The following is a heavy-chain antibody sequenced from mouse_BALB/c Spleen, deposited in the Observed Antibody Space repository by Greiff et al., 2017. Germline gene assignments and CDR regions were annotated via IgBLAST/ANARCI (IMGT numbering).Heavy chain of an antibody. CDR3: ARSNYRYDGDY. CDR1: GFTFSSFG. Sequence: EVQVVESGGGLVQPGGSRKLSCAASGFTFSSFGMHWVRQAPEKGLEWVAYISSGSSTIYYADTVKGRFTISRDNPKNTLFLQMTSLRSEDTAMYYCARSNYRYDGDYWGQGTTLTVSS. J-gene: IGHJ2*01. D-gene: IGHD2-14*01. V-gene: IGHV5-17*02. CDR2: ISSGSSTI.